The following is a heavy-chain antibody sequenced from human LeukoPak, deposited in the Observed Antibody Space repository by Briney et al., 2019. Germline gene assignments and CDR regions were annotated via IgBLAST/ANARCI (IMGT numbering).Heavy chain of an antibody. Sequence: SQTLSLTCTVSGASISSGGYYWPWFRQHPGKGLEWIGYIYYSGSTYYNPSLKSRVTISVDTSKNQFSLKLSSVTAADTAVYYCARSSRGLLDYWGQGTLVTVSS. J-gene: IGHJ4*02. CDR1: GASISSGGYY. V-gene: IGHV4-31*03. CDR3: ARSSRGLLDY. D-gene: IGHD3-10*01. CDR2: IYYSGST.